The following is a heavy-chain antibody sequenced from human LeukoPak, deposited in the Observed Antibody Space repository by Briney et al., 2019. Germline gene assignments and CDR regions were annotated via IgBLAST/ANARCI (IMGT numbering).Heavy chain of an antibody. Sequence: SETLSPTCTVSGYSISSGYYWGWIRQPPGKGLEWIGSIYHSGSTYYNPSLKSRVTISVDTSKNQFSLKLSSVTAADTAVYYCARAGYFDFYYYYYMDVWGKGTTVTVSS. J-gene: IGHJ6*03. CDR1: GYSISSGYY. CDR2: IYHSGST. CDR3: ARAGYFDFYYYYYMDV. V-gene: IGHV4-38-2*02. D-gene: IGHD3-9*01.